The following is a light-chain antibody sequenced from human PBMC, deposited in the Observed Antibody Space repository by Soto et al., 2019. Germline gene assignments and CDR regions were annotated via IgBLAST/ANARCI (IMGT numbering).Light chain of an antibody. J-gene: IGKJ2*01. CDR3: QQYDSLPPYS. V-gene: IGKV3-15*01. Sequence: EIVMTQSPATLSVSPGERATLSCRASQSVSSNLAWYQQKPGQAPRLLIYGASTRATGIPARFSGSGSGTEFTLTISSLLSEDFAVYYCQQYDSLPPYSFGQGTKLDIK. CDR2: GAS. CDR1: QSVSSN.